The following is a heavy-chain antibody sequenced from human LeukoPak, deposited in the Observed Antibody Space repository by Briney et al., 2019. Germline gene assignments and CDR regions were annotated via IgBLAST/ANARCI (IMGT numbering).Heavy chain of an antibody. CDR1: GGSISSYH. CDR2: IHYSGST. Sequence: PSETLSLTCTVSGGSISSYHWSWIRQPPGKGLEWIGYIHYSGSTNYNPSLKSRVTISVDTSKNQFSLKLSSVTAADTAIYYCASSRTSFTNPFDYWGQGTLVTVSS. CDR3: ASSRTSFTNPFDY. D-gene: IGHD3-3*01. V-gene: IGHV4-59*08. J-gene: IGHJ4*02.